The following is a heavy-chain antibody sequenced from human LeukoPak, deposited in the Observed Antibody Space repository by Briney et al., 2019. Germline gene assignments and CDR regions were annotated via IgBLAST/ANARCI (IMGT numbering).Heavy chain of an antibody. CDR1: GGSVSGGSISGYY. D-gene: IGHD6-13*01. CDR3: ARERSSWYYFDY. CDR2: ICYSGST. Sequence: PSETLSLTCTVSGGSVSGGSISGYYWSWIRQPAGKGLEWIGYICYSGSTNYNPSLKSRVTISVDTSKNQFSLKLSSVTAADTAVYYCARERSSWYYFDYWGQGTLVTVSS. V-gene: IGHV4-61*10. J-gene: IGHJ4*02.